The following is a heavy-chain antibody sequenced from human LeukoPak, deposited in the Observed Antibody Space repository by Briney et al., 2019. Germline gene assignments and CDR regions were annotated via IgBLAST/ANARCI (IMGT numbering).Heavy chain of an antibody. Sequence: GGSLRLSCAASGFTFGGRWMSWLRQAPGKGLEWVANINQDGTDKYYVDSVKGRFTISRDNAKNSLYLQMNSLRAEDTAVYYCTRDPGRCTSTSCYPDYWGQGTLVTVSS. J-gene: IGHJ4*02. CDR3: TRDPGRCTSTSCYPDY. D-gene: IGHD2-2*01. CDR1: GFTFGGRW. CDR2: INQDGTDK. V-gene: IGHV3-7*01.